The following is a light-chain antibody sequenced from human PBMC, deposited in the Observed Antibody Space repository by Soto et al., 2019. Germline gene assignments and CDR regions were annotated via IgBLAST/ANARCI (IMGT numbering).Light chain of an antibody. J-gene: IGLJ1*01. CDR2: EVS. V-gene: IGLV2-23*02. CDR3: CSYTCTRTYV. Sequence: QSALAQPASVSGSPGQSIAISCTGTSSDVGSSDLVSWYQQHPGKAPKRMIYEVSKRPSGVSDRFSGSKSDNTASLTISGRQAEDEADYYCCSYTCTRTYVFGTGTKVTVL. CDR1: SSDVGSSDL.